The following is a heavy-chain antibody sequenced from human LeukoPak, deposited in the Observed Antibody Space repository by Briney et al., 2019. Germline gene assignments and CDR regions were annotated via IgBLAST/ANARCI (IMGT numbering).Heavy chain of an antibody. D-gene: IGHD2-21*01. CDR3: ARDREHIVVVIETHYWYFGL. V-gene: IGHV4-39*07. Sequence: PSETLSLTCTVSGGSISSSSYYWGWIRQPPGKGLEWIGSIYYSGRTYYNPSLKSRVTISVDTSKNQFSLKLSSVTAADTAVYYCARDREHIVVVIETHYWYFGLWGRGTLVTVSS. CDR2: IYYSGRT. CDR1: GGSISSSSYY. J-gene: IGHJ2*01.